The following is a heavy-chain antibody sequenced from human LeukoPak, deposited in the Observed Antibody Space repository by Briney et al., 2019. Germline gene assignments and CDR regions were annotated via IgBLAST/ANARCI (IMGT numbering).Heavy chain of an antibody. Sequence: SETLSLTCTVYGGSFSGYYWSWIRQPPGKGLEWIGEINHSGSTNYNPSLKSRVTISVDTSKKQFSLKLSSVTAADTAVYYCARGQLVMITFGGVIEQRYYGMDVWGQGTTVTVSS. CDR1: GGSFSGYY. CDR3: ARGQLVMITFGGVIEQRYYGMDV. V-gene: IGHV4-34*01. CDR2: INHSGST. J-gene: IGHJ6*02. D-gene: IGHD3-16*02.